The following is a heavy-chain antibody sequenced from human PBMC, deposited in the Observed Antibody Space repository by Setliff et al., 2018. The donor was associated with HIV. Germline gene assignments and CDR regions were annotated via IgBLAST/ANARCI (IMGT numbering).Heavy chain of an antibody. V-gene: IGHV4-39*01. D-gene: IGHD6-19*01. CDR1: GGSISSSSYY. Sequence: SETLSLTCTVSGGSISSSSYYRGWIRQPPGKGLEWIGSIYYSGSTYYNPSLKSRVTISVDTSKNQFSLKLSSVTAADTAVYYCARHRLVGLYISGYLDYWGQGTLVTVSS. CDR2: IYYSGST. CDR3: ARHRLVGLYISGYLDY. J-gene: IGHJ4*02.